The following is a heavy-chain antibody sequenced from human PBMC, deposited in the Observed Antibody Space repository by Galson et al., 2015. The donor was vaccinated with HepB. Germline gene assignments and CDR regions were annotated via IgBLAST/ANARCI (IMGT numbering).Heavy chain of an antibody. V-gene: IGHV3-9*01. CDR2: ITWNSGGI. CDR1: GFTFDDYA. D-gene: IGHD3-3*02. Sequence: SLRLSCAASGFTFDDYAMHWVRQAPGKGLDWVSGITWNSGGIEYADSVKGRFTISRDNAKNSLFLQMNSLRDEDTAFYFCARSPYATSFFGDWYFDIWGRGTLVTVSS. J-gene: IGHJ2*01. CDR3: ARSPYATSFFGDWYFDI.